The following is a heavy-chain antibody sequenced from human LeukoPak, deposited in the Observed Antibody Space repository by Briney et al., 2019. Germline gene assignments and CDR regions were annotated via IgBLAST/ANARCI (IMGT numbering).Heavy chain of an antibody. CDR1: GYTFTSYY. J-gene: IGHJ4*02. Sequence: ASVKVSCKASGYTFTSYYMHWVRQAPGQGLEWMGIINPSGGSTTYAQKFQGRVTMTRDTSTSTVYMELSSLRSEDTAVYYCARDRYYGSGSYSTPGYWGQGALVTVSS. CDR3: ARDRYYGSGSYSTPGY. D-gene: IGHD3-10*01. V-gene: IGHV1-46*01. CDR2: INPSGGST.